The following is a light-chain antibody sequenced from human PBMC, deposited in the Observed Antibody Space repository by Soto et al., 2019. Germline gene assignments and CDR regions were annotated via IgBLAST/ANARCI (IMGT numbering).Light chain of an antibody. CDR3: AAWDDSLNGRWV. CDR1: SSNIGSNT. J-gene: IGLJ3*02. V-gene: IGLV1-44*01. CDR2: SHN. Sequence: QSVLTQPPSASGTPGQRVTISCSGSSSNIGSNTVNWYQQLPGTAPKLLIYSHNQRPSGVPDRFSGSKSGTSASLAISGLQSEDEADYYCAAWDDSLNGRWVLGGGTKLTVL.